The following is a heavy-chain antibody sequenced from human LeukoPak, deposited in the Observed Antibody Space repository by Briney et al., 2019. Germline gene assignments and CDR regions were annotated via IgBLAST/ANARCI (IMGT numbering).Heavy chain of an antibody. D-gene: IGHD6-19*01. CDR1: GFTFSNAW. Sequence: PGGSLRLSCAASGFTFSNAWMNWVRQAPGKGLEWVGRIKSKTDGGTTDYAAPVKGRFTISRDDSKNTLYLQMNSLKTEDTAVYYCTRVRDSSGWYPYYYYGMDVWGQGTTVTVSS. V-gene: IGHV3-15*07. J-gene: IGHJ6*02. CDR3: TRVRDSSGWYPYYYYGMDV. CDR2: IKSKTDGGTT.